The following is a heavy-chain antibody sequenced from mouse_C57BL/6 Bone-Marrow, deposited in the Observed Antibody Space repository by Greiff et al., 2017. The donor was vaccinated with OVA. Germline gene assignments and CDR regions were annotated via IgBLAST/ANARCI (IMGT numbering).Heavy chain of an antibody. Sequence: QVQLQQSGAELARPGASVKLSCKASGYTFTSYGISWVKQRTGQGLEWIGEIYPRSGNTYYNEKFTGKATLTADKSSSTAYMELRSLTSEDSAVYFCAREDLNYYGSSYAMDYWGQGTSVTVSS. J-gene: IGHJ4*01. CDR2: IYPRSGNT. V-gene: IGHV1-81*01. D-gene: IGHD1-1*01. CDR1: GYTFTSYG. CDR3: AREDLNYYGSSYAMDY.